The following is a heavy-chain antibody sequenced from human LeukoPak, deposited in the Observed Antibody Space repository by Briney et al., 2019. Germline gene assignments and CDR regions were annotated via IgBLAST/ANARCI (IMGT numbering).Heavy chain of an antibody. V-gene: IGHV4-30-4*01. Sequence: SETLSLTCTVSGGSISSGDYYWSWIRQPPGKGLEWIGYIYYSGSTYYNPSLKSRVTISVDTSKNQFSLKLSSVTAADTAVYYCARVEGIYSGYPEDDYFDYWGQGTLVTVSS. J-gene: IGHJ4*02. CDR1: GGSISSGDYY. D-gene: IGHD5-12*01. CDR3: ARVEGIYSGYPEDDYFDY. CDR2: IYYSGST.